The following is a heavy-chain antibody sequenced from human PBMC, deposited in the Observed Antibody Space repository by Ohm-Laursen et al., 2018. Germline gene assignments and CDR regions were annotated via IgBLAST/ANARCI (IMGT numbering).Heavy chain of an antibody. Sequence: SLRLSCSASGFTFRRYDMHWVRQGTGKRLEWVSAIGIAGDTYYSGSVKGRFTISRENAKNSLYLQMKSLRAGDTAVYYCARASTVTTSGAFDIWGQGTAVTVSS. J-gene: IGHJ3*02. CDR3: ARASTVTTSGAFDI. CDR1: GFTFRRYD. V-gene: IGHV3-13*01. D-gene: IGHD4-17*01. CDR2: IGIAGDT.